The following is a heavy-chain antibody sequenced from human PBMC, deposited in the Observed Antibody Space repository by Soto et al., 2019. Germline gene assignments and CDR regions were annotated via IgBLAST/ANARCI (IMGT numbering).Heavy chain of an antibody. J-gene: IGHJ3*01. CDR1: EDTFVSYA. CDR3: ARGEPFILVLEL. Sequence: QVQLVQSGAEVKKPGSSVKVSCKASEDTFVSYAITWVRQAPGQGLEWMGGVVPILGSTNYAQKFQGRVTFTADKATSTAYMELSSLRSEDTAMYYCARGEPFILVLELWGQGTMVIVSS. CDR2: VVPILGST. V-gene: IGHV1-69*06. D-gene: IGHD3-3*01.